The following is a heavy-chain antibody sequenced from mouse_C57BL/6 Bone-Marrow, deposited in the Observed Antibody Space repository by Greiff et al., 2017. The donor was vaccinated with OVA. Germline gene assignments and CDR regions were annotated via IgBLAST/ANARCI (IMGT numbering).Heavy chain of an antibody. D-gene: IGHD4-1*02. J-gene: IGHJ4*01. Sequence: QVQLQQSGPELVKPGASVKISCKASGYAFSSSWLNWVKQRPGKGLEWIGRIYPGDGDTNYNGKFKGKATLTADKSSSTAYMQLSSLTSEDSAVYFCARSSTGSDWGQGTSVTVSS. CDR2: IYPGDGDT. V-gene: IGHV1-82*01. CDR1: GYAFSSSW. CDR3: ARSSTGSD.